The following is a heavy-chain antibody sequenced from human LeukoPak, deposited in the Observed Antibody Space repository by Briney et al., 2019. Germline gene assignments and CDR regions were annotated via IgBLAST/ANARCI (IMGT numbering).Heavy chain of an antibody. J-gene: IGHJ4*02. CDR1: GYTFTSYG. CDR3: ARDSLVGSGRYFDY. CDR2: IIAYDGNT. Sequence: AAVKVSCKASGYTFTSYGISWVRQTLGQGREWMVWIIAYDGNTNYAQTLQGRVTMTTDTSTSTAYMELRSLRYDDTAVYYCARDSLVGSGRYFDYWGQGTLVTVSS. D-gene: IGHD6-19*01. V-gene: IGHV1-18*01.